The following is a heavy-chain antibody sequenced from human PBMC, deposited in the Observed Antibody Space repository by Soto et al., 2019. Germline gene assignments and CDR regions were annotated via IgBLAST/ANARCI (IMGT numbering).Heavy chain of an antibody. J-gene: IGHJ4*02. CDR2: ISGSGGST. Sequence: VQLLESGGGLVQPGGSLRLSCAASGFTFSSYAMSWVRQAPGKGLEWVSAISGSGGSTYYADSVKGRFTISRDNSKNTLYLQMNSLRAEDTAVYYCAKEAGDYDSSRYSLGYWGQGTLVTVSS. CDR3: AKEAGDYDSSRYSLGY. V-gene: IGHV3-23*01. CDR1: GFTFSSYA. D-gene: IGHD3-22*01.